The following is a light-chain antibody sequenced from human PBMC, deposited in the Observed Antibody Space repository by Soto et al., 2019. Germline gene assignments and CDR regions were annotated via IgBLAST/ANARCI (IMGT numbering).Light chain of an antibody. V-gene: IGKV1-5*03. J-gene: IGKJ1*01. CDR1: QSISSW. Sequence: DIHMTQSPSTLSASLGDTVTITCRASQSISSWLAWYQQKPGKAPKVLIYRASKLESGVPSRFSGSGSGTEFTLTISSLQPEDFATYYCQQYGYSFWTFGQGTKVDIK. CDR3: QQYGYSFWT. CDR2: RAS.